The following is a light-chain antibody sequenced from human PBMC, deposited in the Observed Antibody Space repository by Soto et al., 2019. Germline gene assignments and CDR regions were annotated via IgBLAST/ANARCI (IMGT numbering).Light chain of an antibody. V-gene: IGKV3-20*01. J-gene: IGKJ1*01. CDR2: GTS. Sequence: EIVFTQSPGTLSLSPGERATLSCRASQSVSSSYLAWYQHKPGQAPRLLMYGTSSRATGIPDRFSGSGSGTDFTLTISRLEPEDFAVYYCQQYDTSPETFGQGTKVEIK. CDR1: QSVSSSY. CDR3: QQYDTSPET.